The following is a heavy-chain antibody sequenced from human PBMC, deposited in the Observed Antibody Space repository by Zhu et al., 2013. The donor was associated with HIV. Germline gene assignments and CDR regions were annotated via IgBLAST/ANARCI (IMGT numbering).Heavy chain of an antibody. Sequence: QVQLVQSGAEVKKPGSSVKVSCKASGGTFSSYTISWVRQAPGQGLEWMGRIIPILGIANYAQKFQGRVTITADKSTSTAYMELSSLRSEDTAVYYCARDFRGSGSYYTFDYWGQGTLVTVSS. CDR3: ARDFRGSGSYYTFDY. V-gene: IGHV1-69*09. J-gene: IGHJ4*02. CDR2: IIPILGIA. CDR1: GGTFSSYT. D-gene: IGHD3-10*01.